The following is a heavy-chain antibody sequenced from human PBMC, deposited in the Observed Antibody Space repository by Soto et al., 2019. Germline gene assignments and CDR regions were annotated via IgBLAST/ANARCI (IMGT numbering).Heavy chain of an antibody. V-gene: IGHV5-51*01. CDR2: IYHPASDA. CDR3: ERLLWLSTRFYPGSRNFFDD. Sequence: PGESLKICCECSGYLFSTYWIALLRQMPRKSVEWMGIIYHPASDARYIQFFQGQVTILFEXSISTADLQWSSMKASDTAMYYWERLLWLSTRFYPGSRNFFDDGGQGALVTVSS. CDR1: GYLFSTYW. D-gene: IGHD2-2*01. J-gene: IGHJ4*02.